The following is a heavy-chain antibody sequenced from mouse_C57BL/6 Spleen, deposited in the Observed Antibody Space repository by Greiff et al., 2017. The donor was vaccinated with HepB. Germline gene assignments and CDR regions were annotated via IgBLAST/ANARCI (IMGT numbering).Heavy chain of an antibody. V-gene: IGHV14-1*01. CDR2: IDPEDGDT. CDR3: TTNGNYVDWYFDV. Sequence: VQLKESGAELVRPGASVKLSCTASGFNIKDYYMHWVKQRPEQGLEWIGRIDPEDGDTEYAPKFQGKATMTADTSSNTAYLQLSSLTSEDTAVYYCTTNGNYVDWYFDVWGTGTTVTVSS. D-gene: IGHD2-1*01. J-gene: IGHJ1*03. CDR1: GFNIKDYY.